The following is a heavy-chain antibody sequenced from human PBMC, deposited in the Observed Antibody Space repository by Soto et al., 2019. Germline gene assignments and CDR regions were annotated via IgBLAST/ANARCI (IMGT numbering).Heavy chain of an antibody. CDR3: ARVVAGVFDY. CDR1: GGSIRSGGFY. Sequence: QVQLQESGPGLVKPSQTLALTCTVSGGSIRSGGFYWSWIRQHPGKGLEGIGYIYYSGTTYYNPSLNSRVSISTNTSKNHFSLNVRSVTAADTAVYYCARVVAGVFDYWGQGTHVTVSS. CDR2: IYYSGTT. J-gene: IGHJ4*02. D-gene: IGHD6-19*01. V-gene: IGHV4-31*03.